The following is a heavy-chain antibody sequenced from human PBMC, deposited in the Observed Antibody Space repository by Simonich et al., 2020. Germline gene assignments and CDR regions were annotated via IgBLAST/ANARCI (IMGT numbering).Heavy chain of an antibody. CDR1: GGSFSGYY. Sequence: QVQLQQWGAGLLKPSETLSLTCAVYGGSFSGYYWSWIPQPPGKGREWIGEINHRGRPNYNPSLKSRVTISVDTSKNQFSLKLSSVTAADTAVYYCARGLRVAAAGTAFQHWGQGTLVTVSS. D-gene: IGHD6-13*01. J-gene: IGHJ1*01. CDR3: ARGLRVAAAGTAFQH. V-gene: IGHV4-34*01. CDR2: INHRGRP.